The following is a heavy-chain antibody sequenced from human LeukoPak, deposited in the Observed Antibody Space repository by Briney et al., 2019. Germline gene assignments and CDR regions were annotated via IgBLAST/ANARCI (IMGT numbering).Heavy chain of an antibody. V-gene: IGHV3-7*01. D-gene: IGHD3-22*01. CDR2: IKQDGSEK. J-gene: IGHJ1*01. CDR3: ARAPSEIGGYYPEYFRH. Sequence: GGSLRLSCAASGFTFSSYWMSWVRQAPGLGLEWVANIKQDGSEKHYVDSVKGRFTISRDNAKKSLYLQINSLRDEDTAVYYCARAPSEIGGYYPEYFRHWGQGTLVTVSS. CDR1: GFTFSSYW.